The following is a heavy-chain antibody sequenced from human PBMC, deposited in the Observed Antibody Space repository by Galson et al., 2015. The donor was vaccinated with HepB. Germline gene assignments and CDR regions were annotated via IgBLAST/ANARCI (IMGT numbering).Heavy chain of an antibody. D-gene: IGHD1-26*01. CDR3: ARFRYSGSLGGFYFDY. Sequence: PALVKPTQTLTLTCTFSGFSLSTSGMCVSWIRQPPGKALEWLALIDWDDDKYYSTSLKTRLTISKDTSKNQVVLTLTNMDPVDTATYYCARFRYSGSLGGFYFDYWGQGTLVTVSS. CDR1: GFSLSTSGMC. J-gene: IGHJ4*02. CDR2: IDWDDDK. V-gene: IGHV2-70*01.